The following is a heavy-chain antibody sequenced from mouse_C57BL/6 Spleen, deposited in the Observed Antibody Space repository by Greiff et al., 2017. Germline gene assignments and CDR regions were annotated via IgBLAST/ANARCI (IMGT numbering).Heavy chain of an antibody. D-gene: IGHD1-1*01. Sequence: QVQLQQPGAELVKPGASVKLSCKASGYTFTSYWMHWVKQRPGQGLEWIGLIHPTSGSTNYNEKFTSKATLTVDKSSSTAYMQLSILTSEDSAFYYGARQYYCTHWYFDDWGTGTTVTVSS. CDR2: IHPTSGST. J-gene: IGHJ1*03. CDR3: ARQYYCTHWYFDD. CDR1: GYTFTSYW. V-gene: IGHV1-64*01.